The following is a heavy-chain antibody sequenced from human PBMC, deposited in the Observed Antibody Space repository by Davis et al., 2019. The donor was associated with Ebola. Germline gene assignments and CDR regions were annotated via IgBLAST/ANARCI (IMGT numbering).Heavy chain of an antibody. V-gene: IGHV4-39*07. CDR3: ARGRFLEWTPADYYYGMDV. J-gene: IGHJ6*02. CDR2: IYYSGST. Sequence: GSLRLSCTVSGGSISSSSYYWGWIRQPPGKGLEWIGSIYYSGSTYYNPSLKSRVTISVDTSKNQFSLKLSSVTAADTAVYYCARGRFLEWTPADYYYGMDVWGQGTTVTVSS. CDR1: GGSISSSSYY. D-gene: IGHD3-3*01.